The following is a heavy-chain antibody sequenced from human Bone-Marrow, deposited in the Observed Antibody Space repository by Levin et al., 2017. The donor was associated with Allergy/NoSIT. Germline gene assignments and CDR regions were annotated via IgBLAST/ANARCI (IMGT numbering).Heavy chain of an antibody. D-gene: IGHD4-17*01. CDR3: AKTGPDYGDYFAAFDI. J-gene: IGHJ3*02. CDR1: GFTFSSYG. Sequence: GGSLRLSCAASGFTFSSYGMHWVRQAPGKGLEWVAVISYDGSNKYYADSVKGRFTISRDNSKNTLYLQMNSLRAEDTAVYYCAKTGPDYGDYFAAFDIWGQGTMVTVSS. V-gene: IGHV3-30*18. CDR2: ISYDGSNK.